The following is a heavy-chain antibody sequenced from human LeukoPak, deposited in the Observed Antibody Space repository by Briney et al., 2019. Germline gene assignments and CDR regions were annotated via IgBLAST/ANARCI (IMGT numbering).Heavy chain of an antibody. CDR2: IYRSGST. V-gene: IGHV4-30-2*01. Sequence: SETLSLTCAVSGGSISSDNYCWSWIRQPPGKGLEWIGYIYRSGSTYYNPSLKGRVTISVDRSKNQFSLKLSSVTAADTAVYYCARSHYDSSGSPIFGLGVDYWGQGTLVTVSS. D-gene: IGHD3-22*01. CDR1: GGSISSDNYC. J-gene: IGHJ4*02. CDR3: ARSHYDSSGSPIFGLGVDY.